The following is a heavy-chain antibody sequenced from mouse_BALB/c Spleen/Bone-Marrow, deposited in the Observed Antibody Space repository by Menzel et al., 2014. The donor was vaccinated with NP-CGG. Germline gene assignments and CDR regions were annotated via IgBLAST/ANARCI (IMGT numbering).Heavy chain of an antibody. CDR1: GFSLTSYG. D-gene: IGHD2-4*01. Sequence: QVQLQQPGPGLVAPSQSLSITCTVSGFSLTSYGVHWVRQPPGKGLEWLGVIWAGGSTNYNSALMSRLSISKDNSKGQVFLKMNSLQTDDTAMYYCASPIYYDYPLFAYWGQGTLVTVSA. CDR2: IWAGGST. V-gene: IGHV2-9*02. CDR3: ASPIYYDYPLFAY. J-gene: IGHJ3*01.